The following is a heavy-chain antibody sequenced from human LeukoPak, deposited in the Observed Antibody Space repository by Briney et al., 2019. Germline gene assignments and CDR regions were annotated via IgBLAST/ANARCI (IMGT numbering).Heavy chain of an antibody. Sequence: SETLSLTCTVSGGSISSYYWSWIRQPPGKGLEWIGYISYSGNTNYNPSLKSRVTISVDTSKNQFSLKLSSVTAADTAVYYCARIRGGYDQNDAFDIWGQGTMVTVSS. CDR1: GGSISSYY. J-gene: IGHJ3*02. V-gene: IGHV4-59*01. CDR3: ARIRGGYDQNDAFDI. D-gene: IGHD5-12*01. CDR2: ISYSGNT.